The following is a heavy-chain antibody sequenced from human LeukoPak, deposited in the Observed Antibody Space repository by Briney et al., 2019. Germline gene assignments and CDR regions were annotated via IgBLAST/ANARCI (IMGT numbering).Heavy chain of an antibody. J-gene: IGHJ4*02. V-gene: IGHV4-34*01. CDR1: GGSFSGYY. CDR3: ARVWVGDGHNPFDY. D-gene: IGHD5-24*01. CDR2: INHSGST. Sequence: PSETLSLTCAVYGGSFSGYYWSWIRQPPGKGLEWIGEINHSGSTNYNPSLKSRVTISVDTSKNQFSLKLSSVTAADTAVYYCARVWVGDGHNPFDYWGQGTLVTVSS.